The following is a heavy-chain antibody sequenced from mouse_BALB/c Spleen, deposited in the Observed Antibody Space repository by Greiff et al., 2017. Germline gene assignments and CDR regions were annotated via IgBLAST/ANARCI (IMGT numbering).Heavy chain of an antibody. D-gene: IGHD1-1*01. CDR2: SRNKANDYTT. V-gene: IGHV7-1*02. CDR3: ARDAYYDGIFDY. J-gene: IGHJ2*01. CDR1: GFTFSDFY. Sequence: DVMLVESGGGLVQPGGSLRLSCATSGFTFSDFYMEWVRQPPGKRLEWIAASRNKANDYTTEYSASVKGRFIVSRDTSQSILYLQMNALRAEDTAIYYCARDAYYDGIFDYWGQGTTLTVSS.